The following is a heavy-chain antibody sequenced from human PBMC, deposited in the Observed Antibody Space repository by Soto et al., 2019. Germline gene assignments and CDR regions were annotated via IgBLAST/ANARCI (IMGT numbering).Heavy chain of an antibody. Sequence: CASVKVSCKASGYTFTSYYMHWVRQAPGQGLEWMGIINPSGGRTVYAQKFQGRVTMTEDTSTDTDYMELSSLRSEDTAVYYCATSYYDSSGYYPDFDYWGQGTLVTVSS. CDR3: ATSYYDSSGYYPDFDY. CDR2: INPSGGRT. CDR1: GYTFTSYY. V-gene: IGHV1-46*01. J-gene: IGHJ4*02. D-gene: IGHD3-22*01.